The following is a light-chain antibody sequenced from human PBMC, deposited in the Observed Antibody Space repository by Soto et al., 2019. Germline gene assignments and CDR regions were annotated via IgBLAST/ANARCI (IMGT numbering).Light chain of an antibody. J-gene: IGKJ3*01. Sequence: IQMTQSPSSLSASVGDRVTITCRASQDIRNDLGWYQQKPGKAPQLLIYAASSLQSGVPSRFSGSASGTDFTLTISSLQPEDFATYYCLQNYNFPFTFGHGTKVDIK. V-gene: IGKV1-6*01. CDR3: LQNYNFPFT. CDR2: AAS. CDR1: QDIRND.